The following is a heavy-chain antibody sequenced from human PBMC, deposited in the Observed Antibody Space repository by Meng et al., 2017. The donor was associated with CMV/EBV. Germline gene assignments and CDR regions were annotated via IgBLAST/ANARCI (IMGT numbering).Heavy chain of an antibody. Sequence: GGSLRLSCAASGFTVSSNYMSWVRQAPGKGLEWVSVIYSGGSTYYAGSVKGRFTISRDNSKNTLYLQMNSLRAEDTAVYYCATAYCSSTSCYPWGQGTLVTVSS. D-gene: IGHD2-2*01. V-gene: IGHV3-53*01. CDR2: IYSGGST. J-gene: IGHJ5*02. CDR1: GFTVSSNY. CDR3: ATAYCSSTSCYP.